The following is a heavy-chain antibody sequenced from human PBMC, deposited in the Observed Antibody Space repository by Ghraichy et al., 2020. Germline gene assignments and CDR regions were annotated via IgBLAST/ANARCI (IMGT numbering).Heavy chain of an antibody. J-gene: IGHJ5*02. CDR3: ARVRGPGRAAAGNWFDP. CDR2: IYHSGST. Sequence: SETLSLTCAVSGYSISSGYYWGWIRQPPGKGLEWIGSIYHSGSTYYNPSLKSRVTISVDTSKNQFSLKLSSVTAADTAVYYCARVRGPGRAAAGNWFDPWGQGTLVTVSS. D-gene: IGHD6-13*01. CDR1: GYSISSGYY. V-gene: IGHV4-38-2*01.